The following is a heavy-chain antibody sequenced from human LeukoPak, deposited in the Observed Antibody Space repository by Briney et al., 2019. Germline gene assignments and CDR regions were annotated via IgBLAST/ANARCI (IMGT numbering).Heavy chain of an antibody. V-gene: IGHV1-2*06. D-gene: IGHD3-22*01. CDR2: INPNSGGT. CDR3: ARVGYYESSGYYEY. CDR1: GYTLTGYY. J-gene: IGHJ4*02. Sequence: AASVKVSCKASGYTLTGYYMHWVRQAPGQGLEWMGRINPNSGGTNYAQKFQGRVTMTRDTSISTVCMELSRLRSDDTAVYYCARVGYYESSGYYEYWGQGTLVTVSS.